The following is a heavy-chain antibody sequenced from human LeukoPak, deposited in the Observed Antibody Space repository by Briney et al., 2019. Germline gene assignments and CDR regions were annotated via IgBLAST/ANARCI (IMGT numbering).Heavy chain of an antibody. CDR3: ARGSVAVAGCLDY. Sequence: SETLSLTCTASGGSLSSFYWSWIRQPPGKGLEWIGYIYYSGTTNYNPSLKSRVTMSVDTPTNQLSLKLSTVTAADTAVYYCARGSVAVAGCLDYWGQGTLVTVSS. D-gene: IGHD6-19*01. CDR2: IYYSGTT. CDR1: GGSLSSFY. V-gene: IGHV4-59*12. J-gene: IGHJ4*02.